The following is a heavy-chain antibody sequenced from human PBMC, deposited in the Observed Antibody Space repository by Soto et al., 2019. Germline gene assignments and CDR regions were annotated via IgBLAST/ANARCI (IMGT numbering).Heavy chain of an antibody. CDR3: AKVPYYDFWSGYPGFDY. CDR1: GFTFSSYA. J-gene: IGHJ4*02. D-gene: IGHD3-3*01. Sequence: GGSLRLSCAASGFTFSSYAMSWVRQAPGKGLEWVSAISGSGGSTYYADSVKGRFTISRDNSKNTLYLQMNSLRAEDTAVYYCAKVPYYDFWSGYPGFDYWGQGTLVTVPS. V-gene: IGHV3-23*01. CDR2: ISGSGGST.